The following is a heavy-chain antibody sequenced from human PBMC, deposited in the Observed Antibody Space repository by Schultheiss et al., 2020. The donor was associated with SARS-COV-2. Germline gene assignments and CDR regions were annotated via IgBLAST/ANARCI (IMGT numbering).Heavy chain of an antibody. D-gene: IGHD2-2*01. J-gene: IGHJ1*01. CDR2: IYTSGST. CDR3: ARWKLLGYCSSTSCYEYFQH. CDR1: GGSISSYY. V-gene: IGHV4-4*07. Sequence: SQTLSLTCTVSGGSISSYYWSWIRQPAGKGLEWIGRIYTSGSTNYNPSLKSRVTMSVDTSKNQFSLKLSSVTAADTAVYYCARWKLLGYCSSTSCYEYFQHWGQGTLVTVSS.